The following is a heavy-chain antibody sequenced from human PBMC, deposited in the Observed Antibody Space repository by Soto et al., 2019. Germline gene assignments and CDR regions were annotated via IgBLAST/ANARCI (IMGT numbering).Heavy chain of an antibody. CDR3: AKLPEIGIFGRVERVWFDP. V-gene: IGHV1-18*04. D-gene: IGHD1-1*01. CDR1: GYTFTSYG. J-gene: IGHJ5*02. Sequence: QVQLVQSGAEVKKPGASVKVSCKASGYTFTSYGISWVRQAPGQGLEWMGWISAYNGNTNYAQKLQGRVTMTTDTSTSTAYMELRSLRSDDTAVYYCAKLPEIGIFGRVERVWFDPWGQGTLVTVSS. CDR2: ISAYNGNT.